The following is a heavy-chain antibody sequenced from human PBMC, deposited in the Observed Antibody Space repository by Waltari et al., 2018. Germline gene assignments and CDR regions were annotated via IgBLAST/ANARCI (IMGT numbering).Heavy chain of an antibody. J-gene: IGHJ3*02. CDR1: GYTFTGYY. CDR3: AREGTMIAHGSGAFDI. V-gene: IGHV1-2*02. CDR2: INPNSGGT. Sequence: QVQLVQSGAEVKKPGASVKVSCKASGYTFTGYYMHWVRQAPGQGLEWMGWINPNSGGTNYAQKFQGRVNMTRDTSISTAYMELSRLRSDDTAVYYCAREGTMIAHGSGAFDIWGQGTMVTVSS. D-gene: IGHD3-22*01.